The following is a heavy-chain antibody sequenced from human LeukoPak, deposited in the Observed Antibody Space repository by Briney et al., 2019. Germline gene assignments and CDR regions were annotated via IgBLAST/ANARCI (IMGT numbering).Heavy chain of an antibody. V-gene: IGHV1-8*01. D-gene: IGHD1-26*01. CDR2: MNPNRGNT. Sequence: ASVKVSCKDSGHTFTNYDRQWVRQATGQGLEWMGWMNPNRGNTGYAKKFQGRVTMTRNTSITTAYMELSSLRSEDTAVYYCAGCSRICSLGATFSDCWGQGTLVTVSS. CDR1: GHTFTNYD. J-gene: IGHJ4*02. CDR3: AGCSRICSLGATFSDC.